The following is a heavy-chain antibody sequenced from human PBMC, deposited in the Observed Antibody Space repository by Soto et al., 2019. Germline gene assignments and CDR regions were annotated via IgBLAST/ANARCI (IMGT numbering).Heavy chain of an antibody. D-gene: IGHD6-13*01. Sequence: QVQLVESGGGLVKPGGSLRLSCAASGFTFSDYYMSWIRQAPGKGLEWVSYIVSSSSYTNYAGSVKGRFTISRDNAKNSLYLEMNSLRAEDTAVYYCARLRASTWYMGGYLDYWGQGTLVTVSS. CDR3: ARLRASTWYMGGYLDY. J-gene: IGHJ4*02. CDR1: GFTFSDYY. V-gene: IGHV3-11*06. CDR2: IVSSSSYT.